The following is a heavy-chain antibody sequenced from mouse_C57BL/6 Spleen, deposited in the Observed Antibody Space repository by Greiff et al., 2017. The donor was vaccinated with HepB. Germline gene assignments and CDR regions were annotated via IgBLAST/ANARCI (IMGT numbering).Heavy chain of an antibody. CDR2: ISDGGSYT. J-gene: IGHJ2*01. V-gene: IGHV5-4*01. D-gene: IGHD2-1*01. Sequence: EVQVVESGGGLVKPGGSLKLSCAASGFTFSSYAMSWVRQTPEKRLEWVATISDGGSYTYYPDNVKGRFTISRDNAKNNLYLQMSHLKSEDTAMYYCARDRGNVYYFDYWGQGTTLTVSS. CDR1: GFTFSSYA. CDR3: ARDRGNVYYFDY.